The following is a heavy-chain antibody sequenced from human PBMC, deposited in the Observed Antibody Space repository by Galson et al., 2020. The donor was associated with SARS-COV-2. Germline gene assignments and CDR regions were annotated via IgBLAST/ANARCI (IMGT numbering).Heavy chain of an antibody. V-gene: IGHV3-49*03. D-gene: IGHD2-2*02. J-gene: IGHJ6*03. CDR1: GFTFGDYA. Sequence: GGSLRLSCTASGFTFGDYAMSWFRQAPGKGLEWVGLIRSKAYGGTTEYAASVKGRFTISRDDSKSIAYLQMNSLKTEDTAVYYCAPAAIPCPYYYYLDVWGKGTTVTVSS. CDR2: IRSKAYGGTT. CDR3: APAAIPCPYYYYLDV.